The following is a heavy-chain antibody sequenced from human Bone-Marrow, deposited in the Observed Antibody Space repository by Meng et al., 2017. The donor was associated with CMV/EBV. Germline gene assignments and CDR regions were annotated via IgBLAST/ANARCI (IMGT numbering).Heavy chain of an antibody. V-gene: IGHV4-61*05. CDR3: ARASPGYYYYYGMDV. J-gene: IGHJ6*02. CDR1: GGSISSSSYY. CDR2: IYYSGST. Sequence: SETLSLTCTVSGGSISSSSYYWSWIRQPPGKGLEWIGYIYYSGSTNYNPSLKSRVTISVDTSKNQFSLKLSSVTAADTAVYYCARASPGYYYYYGMDVWVQGTTVTVSS.